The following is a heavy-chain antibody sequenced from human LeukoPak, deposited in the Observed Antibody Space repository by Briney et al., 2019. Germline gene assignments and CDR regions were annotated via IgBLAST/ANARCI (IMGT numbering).Heavy chain of an antibody. J-gene: IGHJ5*02. Sequence: ASVKVSCKASGYTFTDYYMHWVRQAPGQGLEWMGWISAYNGNTNYAQKLQGRVTMTTDTSTSTAYMELRSLRSDDTAVYYCARAISLNWFDPWGQGTLVTVSS. V-gene: IGHV1-18*04. CDR3: ARAISLNWFDP. D-gene: IGHD3-3*01. CDR1: GYTFTDYY. CDR2: ISAYNGNT.